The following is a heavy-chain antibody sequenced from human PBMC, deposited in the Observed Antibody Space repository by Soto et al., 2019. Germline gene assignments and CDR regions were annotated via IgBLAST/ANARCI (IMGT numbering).Heavy chain of an antibody. J-gene: IGHJ3*02. CDR2: ISYDGSNK. Sequence: GGSLRLSCAASGFTFSSYGMHWVRQAPGKGLEWVAVISYDGSNKYYADSVKGRFTISRDNSKNTLYLQMNSLRAEDTAVYYCAKHTSDSSGYGDAFDIWGQGTMVTVSS. CDR3: AKHTSDSSGYGDAFDI. D-gene: IGHD3-22*01. CDR1: GFTFSSYG. V-gene: IGHV3-30*18.